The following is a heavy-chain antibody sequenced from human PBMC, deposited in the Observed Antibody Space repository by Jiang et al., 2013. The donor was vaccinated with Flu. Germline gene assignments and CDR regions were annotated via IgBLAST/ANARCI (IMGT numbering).Heavy chain of an antibody. CDR2: INHSGST. CDR1: GGSFSGYY. CDR3: ARLQDVEDSSGYYHDAFDI. Sequence: GSGLVKPSETLSLTCAVYGGSFSGYYWSWIRQPPGKGLEWIGEINHSGSTNYNPSLKSRVTISVDTSKNQFSLKLSSVTAADTAVYYCARLQDVEDSSGYYHDAFDIWGQGTMVTVSS. D-gene: IGHD3-22*01. V-gene: IGHV4-34*01. J-gene: IGHJ3*02.